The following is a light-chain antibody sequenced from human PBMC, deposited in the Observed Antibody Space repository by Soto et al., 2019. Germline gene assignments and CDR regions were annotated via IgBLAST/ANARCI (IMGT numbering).Light chain of an antibody. V-gene: IGLV1-51*01. J-gene: IGLJ2*01. Sequence: QSVLTQPPSVSAAPGQKVTISCSGSSSNIGNNYVSWYQQLPGTAPKLLIYDNNKRPSGIPDRFSGSKSGTSATLGITGLRPGDEADYYCETWDSSLSAVVLGGGPQLPVL. CDR2: DNN. CDR3: ETWDSSLSAVV. CDR1: SSNIGNNY.